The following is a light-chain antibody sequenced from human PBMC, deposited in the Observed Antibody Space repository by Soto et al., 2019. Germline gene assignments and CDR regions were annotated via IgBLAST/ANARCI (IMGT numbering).Light chain of an antibody. CDR3: FSYTSSGTYV. CDR2: EVS. V-gene: IGLV2-14*01. J-gene: IGLJ1*01. Sequence: SALTQPASVSGSPGQSITISCTGTSSDVGNYKYVSWYQQHPGKAPKLMIYEVSNWPSGVSNRFSGSKSGNTASLTISGLQAEDETDYYCFSYTSSGTYVFGTGTKVTVL. CDR1: SSDVGNYKY.